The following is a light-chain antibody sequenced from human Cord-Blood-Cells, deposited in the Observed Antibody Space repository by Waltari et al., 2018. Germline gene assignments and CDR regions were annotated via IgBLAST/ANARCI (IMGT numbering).Light chain of an antibody. J-gene: IGLJ2*01. Sequence: QSALTPPASVSGSPGQSITISCTGTSSDVGCYNLVSWYQQHPGKAPKLMIYEVSKRPSGVSNRFSGSKSGNTASLTISGLQAEDEADYYCCSYAGSSTVVFGGGTKLTVL. CDR3: CSYAGSSTVV. V-gene: IGLV2-23*02. CDR1: SSDVGCYNL. CDR2: EVS.